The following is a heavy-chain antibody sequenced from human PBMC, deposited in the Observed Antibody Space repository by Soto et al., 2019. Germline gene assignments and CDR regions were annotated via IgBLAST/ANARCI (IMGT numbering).Heavy chain of an antibody. V-gene: IGHV3-30*18. CDR1: GFSFSNFG. CDR2: VSYEGSSK. J-gene: IGHJ4*02. CDR3: AKTITISGDGRGRGALIDS. Sequence: QVQLVESGGGVVQPGRSLRLSCAASGFSFSNFGMHWVRQAPGKGLEWAAVVSYEGSSKHYADSVKGRFTISRDNSKNTVYLQMDSLRAEDTAVYYCAKTITISGDGRGRGALIDSWGQGTLVTVSS. D-gene: IGHD3-3*01.